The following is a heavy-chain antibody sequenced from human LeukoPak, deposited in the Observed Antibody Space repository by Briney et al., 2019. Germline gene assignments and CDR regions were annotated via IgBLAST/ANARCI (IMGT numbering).Heavy chain of an antibody. D-gene: IGHD5-24*01. V-gene: IGHV3-21*04. CDR2: ISTSSSYI. CDR1: GFTVSSNY. J-gene: IGHJ4*02. Sequence: GGSLRLSCAASGFTVSSNYMSWVRQAPGKGLEWVSSISTSSSYIHYADSVKGRFTISRDNSKNTLYLQMNSLRAEDTAVYYCAKDDGWVQYANWGQGTLVTVSS. CDR3: AKDDGWVQYAN.